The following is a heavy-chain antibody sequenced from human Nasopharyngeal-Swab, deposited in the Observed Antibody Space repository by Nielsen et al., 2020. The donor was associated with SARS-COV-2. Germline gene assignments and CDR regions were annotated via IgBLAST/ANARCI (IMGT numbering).Heavy chain of an antibody. CDR2: ISSSSYI. V-gene: IGHV3-21*01. J-gene: IGHJ3*02. CDR3: ARQRGYTYGDAFDI. Sequence: GESLKISCAASGFTFSSYSMNWVRQAPGKGLEWVSSISSSSYIYYADSLKGRFTISRGNAKNSLYLQMNSLRAEDSAVYYCARQRGYTYGDAFDIWGQGTMVTVSS. D-gene: IGHD5-18*01. CDR1: GFTFSSYS.